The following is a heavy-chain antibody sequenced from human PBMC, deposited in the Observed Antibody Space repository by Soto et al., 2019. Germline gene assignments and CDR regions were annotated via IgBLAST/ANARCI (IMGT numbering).Heavy chain of an antibody. V-gene: IGHV3-30*18. CDR3: VKGSLPGDYERNFDS. D-gene: IGHD4-17*01. Sequence: QVQLVESGGGVVQPGRSLRLSCAASGFSFSDSNMHWVRKAPGKGLQWVARISKEGTFKYYADSVKGRFTISRDNSENILYLQINSLSAEDTAVYFCVKGSLPGDYERNFDSWGQGIQVTVSS. CDR1: GFSFSDSN. J-gene: IGHJ4*02. CDR2: ISKEGTFK.